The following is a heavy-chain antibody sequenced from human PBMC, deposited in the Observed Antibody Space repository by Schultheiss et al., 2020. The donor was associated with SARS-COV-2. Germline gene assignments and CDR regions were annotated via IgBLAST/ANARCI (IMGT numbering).Heavy chain of an antibody. J-gene: IGHJ6*02. CDR2: TRNKANSYTT. CDR3: AREGREPSGEYYGMDV. CDR1: GFTFSDHY. V-gene: IGHV3-72*01. Sequence: GGSLRLSCAASGFTFSDHYMDWVRQAPGKGLEWVGRTRNKANSYTTEYAASVKGRFTISRDDSKNSLYLQMKSLKTEDTAVYYCAREGREPSGEYYGMDVWGQGTTVTVSS. D-gene: IGHD1-26*01.